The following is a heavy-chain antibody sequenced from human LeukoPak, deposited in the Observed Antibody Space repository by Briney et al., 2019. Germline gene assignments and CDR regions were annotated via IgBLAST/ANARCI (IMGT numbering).Heavy chain of an antibody. CDR1: GYSISSGYY. J-gene: IGHJ4*02. Sequence: NPSETLSLTCTVSGYSISSGYYWGWIRQPPGKGLEWIGSIYHSGSTYYNPSLKSRVTISVDTSKNQFSLKLSTVTAADTAVYYCARGGSGYYDSSGYFRFDYWGQGTLVTVSS. V-gene: IGHV4-38-2*02. CDR3: ARGGSGYYDSSGYFRFDY. CDR2: IYHSGST. D-gene: IGHD3-22*01.